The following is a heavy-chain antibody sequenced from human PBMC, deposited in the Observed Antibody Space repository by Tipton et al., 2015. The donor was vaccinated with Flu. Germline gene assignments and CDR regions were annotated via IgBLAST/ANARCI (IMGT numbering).Heavy chain of an antibody. CDR2: IYHSGST. CDR3: ARHTGDSVRGVIDY. D-gene: IGHD3-10*02. Sequence: TLSLTCSVSGYSIRSGYYWGWIRQPPGKGLEWIGTIYHSGSTYYNPSLKSRLTMSVDTSKNQFSLKLSSVTAADTAVYYCARHTGDSVRGVIDYWGQGTLVTVSS. V-gene: IGHV4-38-2*02. CDR1: GYSIRSGYY. J-gene: IGHJ4*02.